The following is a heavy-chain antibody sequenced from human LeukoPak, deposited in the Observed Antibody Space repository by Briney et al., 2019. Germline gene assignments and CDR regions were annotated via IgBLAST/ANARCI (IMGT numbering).Heavy chain of an antibody. D-gene: IGHD1-7*01. V-gene: IGHV1-18*01. Sequence: ASVKVSCTASGYTFTSYGISWVRQAPGQGLEWMGWISAYNGNTNYAQKLQGRVAMTTDTSTSTAYMELRSLRSDDTAVYNCARVRLYNWNFIDYWGQGTLVTVSS. CDR3: ARVRLYNWNFIDY. J-gene: IGHJ4*02. CDR2: ISAYNGNT. CDR1: GYTFTSYG.